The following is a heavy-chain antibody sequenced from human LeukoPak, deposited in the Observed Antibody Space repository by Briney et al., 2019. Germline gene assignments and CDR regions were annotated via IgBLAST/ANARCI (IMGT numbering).Heavy chain of an antibody. Sequence: PGGSLRLSCAASGFTFSSYSMNWVRQAPGKGLEWVSSISSSSSYIYYADSVKGRFTISRDNAKNSLYLQMNSLRAEDTAVYYCARDRCSSTSCYWVPYYYYGMDVWGQGTTVTVSS. V-gene: IGHV3-21*01. D-gene: IGHD2-2*01. CDR2: ISSSSSYI. J-gene: IGHJ6*02. CDR1: GFTFSSYS. CDR3: ARDRCSSTSCYWVPYYYYGMDV.